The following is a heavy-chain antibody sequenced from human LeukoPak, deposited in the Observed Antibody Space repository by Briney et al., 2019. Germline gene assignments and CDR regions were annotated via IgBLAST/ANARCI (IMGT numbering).Heavy chain of an antibody. CDR1: GFTFSRYA. Sequence: PGGSLRLSCAASGFTFSRYAMSGVRQAPGKGLECVSAISGSGGSTYYADSVKGRFTISRDNSKNTLYLQMNSLRAEDTAVYYCAKDLFGTVPAAIGRNAFDIWGQGTMVTVSS. CDR3: AKDLFGTVPAAIGRNAFDI. J-gene: IGHJ3*02. CDR2: ISGSGGST. V-gene: IGHV3-23*01. D-gene: IGHD2-2*02.